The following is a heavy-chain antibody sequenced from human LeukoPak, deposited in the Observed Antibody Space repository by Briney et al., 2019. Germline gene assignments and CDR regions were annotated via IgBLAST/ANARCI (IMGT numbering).Heavy chain of an antibody. CDR1: GFSVSSNY. CDR2: IYSDETT. J-gene: IGHJ4*02. CDR3: ARHWEL. Sequence: GGSLRLSCAASGFSVSSNYMSWVRQAPGKGLEWVALIYSDETTYYADSVKGRFTISRDNSKSTLYLQMNNLRAEDTAVYYCARHWELRGQGTLVTVSS. D-gene: IGHD1-26*01. V-gene: IGHV3-53*01.